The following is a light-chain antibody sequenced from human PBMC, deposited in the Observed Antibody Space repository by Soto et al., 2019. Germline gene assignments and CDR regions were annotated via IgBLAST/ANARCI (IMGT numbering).Light chain of an antibody. J-gene: IGLJ1*01. CDR3: VSWDDSLSGLV. CDR1: SANIGNNY. CDR2: SNN. V-gene: IGLV1-47*02. Sequence: QAVRTEPPSASGTPWQRVTISCSGRSANIGNNYVCWYQQLPGTAPKLLIYSNNQRPSGVPDRFSGSKSGTSASLAISGLRSEDEADYYCVSWDDSLSGLVFGTGTKVTVL.